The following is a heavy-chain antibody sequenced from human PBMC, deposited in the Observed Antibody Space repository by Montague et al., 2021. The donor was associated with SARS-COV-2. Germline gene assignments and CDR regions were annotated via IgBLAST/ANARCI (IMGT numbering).Heavy chain of an antibody. V-gene: IGHV4-39*01. CDR3: ARPGLAGITIFSVVTTRGGFDI. CDR1: GGSISSSSYY. J-gene: IGHJ3*02. CDR2: VYYSGST. D-gene: IGHD3-3*01. Sequence: SETLSLTCTVSGGSISSSSYYWGWIRQPPGKGLEWIGSVYYSGSTYYNPSLKSRVTISVDTSKNQFSLKLSSVTAADTAVYYCARPGLAGITIFSVVTTRGGFDIWGQGTMVTVSS.